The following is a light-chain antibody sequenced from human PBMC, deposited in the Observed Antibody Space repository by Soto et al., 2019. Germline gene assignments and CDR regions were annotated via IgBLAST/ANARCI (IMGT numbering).Light chain of an antibody. V-gene: IGLV2-8*01. CDR1: SSDVGRYNY. CDR3: SSYAGTPFV. Sequence: QSALTQPPSASGSPGQSVTISCTGTSSDVGRYNYVSWYQQHPDKAPKLMISEVNKRASGVPDRFSGSKSGNTASLTVSGLQAEDEADYYCSSYAGTPFVFGTGTKLTVL. J-gene: IGLJ1*01. CDR2: EVN.